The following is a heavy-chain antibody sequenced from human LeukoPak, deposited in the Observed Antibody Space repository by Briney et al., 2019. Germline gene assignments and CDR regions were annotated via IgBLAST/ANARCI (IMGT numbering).Heavy chain of an antibody. Sequence: ASVKVSCKASGYTFTSYDINWVRQATGQGLEWMRWMNPNSGNTGYAQKFQGRVTMTRNTSISTAYMELSSLRSEDTAVYYCARGINLGKYYYGSGSYYKRANWFDPWGQGTLVTVSS. CDR1: GYTFTSYD. CDR2: MNPNSGNT. J-gene: IGHJ5*02. D-gene: IGHD3-10*01. V-gene: IGHV1-8*01. CDR3: ARGINLGKYYYGSGSYYKRANWFDP.